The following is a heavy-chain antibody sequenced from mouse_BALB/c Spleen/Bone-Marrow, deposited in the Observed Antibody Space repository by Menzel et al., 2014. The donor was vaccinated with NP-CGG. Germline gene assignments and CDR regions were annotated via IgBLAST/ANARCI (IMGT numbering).Heavy chain of an antibody. CDR1: DYSITSDYA. V-gene: IGHV3-2*02. J-gene: IGHJ4*01. D-gene: IGHD1-1*01. CDR2: RRYSGST. CDR3: AIGSSPYYYGMDY. Sequence: EVQLQQSGPSLVKPSQSLSLTCTVTDYSITSDYAWNWIRQFPGNKLEWMGYRRYSGSTSYNPSLKSRISITRDTSKNQFFLQLNSVTTEDTATYYCAIGSSPYYYGMDYWGQGTSVTVSS.